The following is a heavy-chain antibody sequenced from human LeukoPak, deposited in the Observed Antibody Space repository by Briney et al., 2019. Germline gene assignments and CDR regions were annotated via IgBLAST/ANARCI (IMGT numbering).Heavy chain of an antibody. CDR1: GGTFSSYA. D-gene: IGHD6-13*01. CDR2: ISAYNGNT. J-gene: IGHJ6*02. V-gene: IGHV1-18*01. CDR3: ARDQRDSSSWYGLDV. Sequence: ASVKVSCKASGGTFSSYAISWVRQAPGQGLEWMGWISAYNGNTNYAQKLQGRVTMTTDTSTSTAHMELRSLRSDDTAVYYCARDQRDSSSWYGLDVWGQGTTVTVSS.